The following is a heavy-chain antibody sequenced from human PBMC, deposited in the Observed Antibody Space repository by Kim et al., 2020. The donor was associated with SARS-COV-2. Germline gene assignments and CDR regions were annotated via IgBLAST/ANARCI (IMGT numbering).Heavy chain of an antibody. CDR2: ISYDGSNK. Sequence: GGSLRLSCAASGFTFSSYAMHWVRQAPGKGLEWVAVISYDGSNKYYADSVKGRFTISRDNSKNTLYLQMNSRRAEDTAVYYCARDGILRAVAATGWFDPWGQGTLVTVSS. V-gene: IGHV3-30-3*01. CDR1: GFTFSSYA. J-gene: IGHJ5*02. D-gene: IGHD6-19*01. CDR3: ARDGILRAVAATGWFDP.